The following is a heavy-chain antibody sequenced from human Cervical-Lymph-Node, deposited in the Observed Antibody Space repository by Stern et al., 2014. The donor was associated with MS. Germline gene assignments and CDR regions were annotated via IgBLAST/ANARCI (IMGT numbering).Heavy chain of an antibody. CDR3: ARDSGSSSGFLDY. D-gene: IGHD6-6*01. CDR1: GFTFRDHF. J-gene: IGHJ4*02. Sequence: VQLVESGGGLVKPGGPLRLSCAASGFTFRDHFMSWIRRAPGKGLEWVSYISSSSSTIYYADSVKGRFTISRDNAKNLLYLQMNSLRVEDTAVYYCARDSGSSSGFLDYWGQGTLVTVSS. V-gene: IGHV3-11*01. CDR2: ISSSSSTI.